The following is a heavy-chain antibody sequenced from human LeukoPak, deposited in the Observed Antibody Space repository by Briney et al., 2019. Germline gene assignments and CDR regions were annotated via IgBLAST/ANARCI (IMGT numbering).Heavy chain of an antibody. CDR3: ARDGGGTGDY. Sequence: TGGSLRLSCAASGFTFSSYSMNWVRQAPGKGLEWVSSISSSSSYIYYADSVKGRFTISRDNAKNSLYLQMNSLRAEGTAVYYCARDGGGTGDYWGQGTLVTVSS. CDR1: GFTFSSYS. CDR2: ISSSSSYI. J-gene: IGHJ4*02. D-gene: IGHD3-16*01. V-gene: IGHV3-21*01.